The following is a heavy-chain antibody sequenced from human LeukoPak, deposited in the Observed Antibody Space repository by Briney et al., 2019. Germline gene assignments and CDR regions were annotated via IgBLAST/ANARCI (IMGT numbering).Heavy chain of an antibody. CDR3: ARRRSSGYDYYYMDV. CDR2: VYYSGST. V-gene: IGHV4-30-4*07. CDR1: GGSISSGGYS. D-gene: IGHD3-22*01. J-gene: IGHJ6*03. Sequence: SQTLSLTCAVSGGSISSGGYSWSWIRQPPGKGLEWIGYVYYSGSTYYNPSLKSRVTISVDTSKNQFSLKLSSVTAADTAVYYCARRRSSGYDYYYMDVWGKGTTVTVSS.